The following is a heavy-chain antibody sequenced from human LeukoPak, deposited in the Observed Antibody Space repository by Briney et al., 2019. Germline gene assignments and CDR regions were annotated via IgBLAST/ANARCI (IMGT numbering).Heavy chain of an antibody. CDR1: GFTFSSYW. CDR3: ARSRVQLWFAAFDI. D-gene: IGHD5-18*01. J-gene: IGHJ3*02. V-gene: IGHV3-7*01. Sequence: GGSLRLSCAASGFTFSSYWMSWVRQAPGKGLEWVANIRQDGSEKYYVDSVKGRFTISRDNAKNSLYLQMNSLRAEDTAVYYCARSRVQLWFAAFDIWGQGTMVTVSS. CDR2: IRQDGSEK.